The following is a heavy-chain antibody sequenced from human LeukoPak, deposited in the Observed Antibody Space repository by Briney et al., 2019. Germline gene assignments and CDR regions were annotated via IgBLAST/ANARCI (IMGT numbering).Heavy chain of an antibody. V-gene: IGHV3-7*02. J-gene: IGHJ3*02. CDR3: ARSLRDAFDI. CDR1: GFTFSSYW. Sequence: GGSLRLSCAASGFTFSSYWMNWVPQAPGKGLEWVATIKQDGSEEYYVDSVKGRFTISRDNAKNSLYLQMNSLRAEDTAVYYCARSLRDAFDIWGQGTMVTVSS. CDR2: IKQDGSEE.